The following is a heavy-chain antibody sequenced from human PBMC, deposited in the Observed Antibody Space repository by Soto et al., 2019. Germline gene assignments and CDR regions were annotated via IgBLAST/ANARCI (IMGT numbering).Heavy chain of an antibody. D-gene: IGHD1-1*01. V-gene: IGHV3-21*01. CDR2: ISTSSSYK. CDR3: ARDGTGDY. CDR1: GFTFSNFG. J-gene: IGHJ4*02. Sequence: PGGSLRLSCAASGFTFSNFGMHWGRQAPGKGLEWVSSISTSSSYKYYADLVKGRFTISRDNAKNSLYLQMNSLRAEDTAVYYCARDGTGDYWGQGTLVTAPQ.